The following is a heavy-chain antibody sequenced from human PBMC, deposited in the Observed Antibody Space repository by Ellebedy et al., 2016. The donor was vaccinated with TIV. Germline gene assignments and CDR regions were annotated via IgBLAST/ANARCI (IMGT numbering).Heavy chain of an antibody. V-gene: IGHV4-34*01. CDR3: ARFSGRGGSGRHAQPSLDY. CDR1: GGSFSGYY. J-gene: IGHJ4*02. D-gene: IGHD1-26*01. Sequence: MPGGSLRLSCAVYGGSFSGYYWSWIRQPPGKGLEWIGEINHSGSTNYNPSLKSPVTISVDTSKNQFSLKMSSVTAADTAVYYCARFSGRGGSGRHAQPSLDYWGQGTLVTVSS. CDR2: INHSGST.